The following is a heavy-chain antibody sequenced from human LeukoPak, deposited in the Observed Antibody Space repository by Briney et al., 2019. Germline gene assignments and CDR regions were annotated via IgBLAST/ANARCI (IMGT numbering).Heavy chain of an antibody. J-gene: IGHJ6*03. Sequence: NPGGSLRLSCAASEFTFSSHAMSWVRQAPGKGLEWIGSIYHSGSTYYNPSLKSRVTISVDTSKNQFSLKLSSVTAADTAVYYCARDNRYDDYYYYMDVWGKGTTVTVSS. V-gene: IGHV4-38-2*02. CDR1: EFTFSSHA. D-gene: IGHD1-14*01. CDR3: ARDNRYDDYYYYMDV. CDR2: IYHSGST.